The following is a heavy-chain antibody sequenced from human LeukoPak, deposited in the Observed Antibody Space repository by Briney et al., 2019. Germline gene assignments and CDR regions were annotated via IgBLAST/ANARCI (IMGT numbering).Heavy chain of an antibody. CDR1: GFPFSNHG. D-gene: IGHD5-12*01. CDR3: ATYSGSDWELNY. V-gene: IGHV3-33*01. CDR2: IWYDGSKK. Sequence: GGSLRLSCATSGFPFSNHGMYWVRQAPGKGLEWVAIIWYDGSKKYYGDSVKGRFTVSRDNSKNTLYLQMNSLRAEDTAVYYCATYSGSDWELNYWGQGTLVTVSS. J-gene: IGHJ4*02.